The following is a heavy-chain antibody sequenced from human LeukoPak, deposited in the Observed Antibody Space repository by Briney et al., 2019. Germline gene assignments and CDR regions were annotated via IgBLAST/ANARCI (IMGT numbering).Heavy chain of an antibody. CDR3: ARDRLYYYGSGSYSSF. Sequence: GXSLRLSCAASGFTFSSYSMNWVGQARGKGLEGVSSICFITTSIYYAHSLNCLFTISRHNAKTSLYLPMNSLRAEDTAVYYCARDRLYYYGSGSYSSFWGQGTLVTVSS. CDR2: ICFITTSI. V-gene: IGHV3-21*01. CDR1: GFTFSSYS. D-gene: IGHD3-10*01. J-gene: IGHJ4*02.